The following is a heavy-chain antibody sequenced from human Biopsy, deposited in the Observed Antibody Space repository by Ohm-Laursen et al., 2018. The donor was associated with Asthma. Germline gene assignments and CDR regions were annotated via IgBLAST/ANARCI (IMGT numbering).Heavy chain of an antibody. CDR3: VRDGTDDAFDI. CDR1: GFSFSNFA. V-gene: IGHV3-30*15. Sequence: SLRLSCTASGFSFSNFAIHWVRQAPGKGLEWVGVISKDASTQDYADSVKGRFTMARDNSKNTLDLQMGSLREEDTAVYYCVRDGTDDAFDIWGQGTVASVSS. J-gene: IGHJ3*02. D-gene: IGHD1-1*01. CDR2: ISKDASTQ.